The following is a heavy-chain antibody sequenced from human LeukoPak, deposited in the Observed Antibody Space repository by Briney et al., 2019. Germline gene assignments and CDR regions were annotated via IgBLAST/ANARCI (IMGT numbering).Heavy chain of an antibody. Sequence: ASVKVSCKASGYTFTGYYMHWVRQAPGQGLEWMGWINPNSGGTNYAQKFQGRVTMTKDTSISTAYMELSRLRSDDTAVYYCARVASSSWYVDAFDIWGQGTMVTVSS. CDR3: ARVASSSWYVDAFDI. V-gene: IGHV1-2*02. J-gene: IGHJ3*02. CDR2: INPNSGGT. D-gene: IGHD6-13*01. CDR1: GYTFTGYY.